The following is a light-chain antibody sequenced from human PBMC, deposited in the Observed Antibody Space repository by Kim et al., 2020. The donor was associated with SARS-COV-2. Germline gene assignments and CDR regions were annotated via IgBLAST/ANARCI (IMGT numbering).Light chain of an antibody. J-gene: IGKJ2*01. CDR1: QSVSSY. CDR2: DAS. V-gene: IGKV3-11*01. CDR3: QQRSNWPT. Sequence: LSLSPGERATLSCMASQSVSSYLAWYQQKPGQAPRLLIYDASNRATGIPARFSGSGHGTDFTFTISSLEPEDFAVYYCQQRSNWPTFGQGTKLEI.